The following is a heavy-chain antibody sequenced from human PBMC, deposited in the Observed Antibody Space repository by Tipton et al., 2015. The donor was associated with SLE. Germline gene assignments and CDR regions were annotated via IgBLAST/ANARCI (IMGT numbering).Heavy chain of an antibody. Sequence: SLRLSCAASGFTFSSYALHWVRQAPGKGLEWVAVMSYDGSDKYYADSVKGRFTISRDNSKNTLYLEMKSLRVEDTAMYYCARDGGWIGDLPFDFWGQGTLVTVSS. CDR3: ARDGGWIGDLPFDF. CDR1: GFTFSSYA. J-gene: IGHJ4*02. CDR2: MSYDGSDK. V-gene: IGHV3-30*04. D-gene: IGHD3-10*01.